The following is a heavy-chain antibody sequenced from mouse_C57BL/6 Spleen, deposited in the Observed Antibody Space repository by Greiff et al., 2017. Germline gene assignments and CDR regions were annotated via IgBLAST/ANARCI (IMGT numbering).Heavy chain of an antibody. J-gene: IGHJ3*01. CDR3: ASNHGAY. Sequence: QVQLKQPGAELVKPGASVKLSCKASGYTFTSYWMHWVKQRPGQGLEWIGMIHPNSGITNYNEKFKSKATLTVDKSSSTAYMQLSSLTSEDAAVYSWASNHGAYWGQGTLVTVSA. V-gene: IGHV1-64*01. CDR1: GYTFTSYW. CDR2: IHPNSGIT. D-gene: IGHD6-1*01.